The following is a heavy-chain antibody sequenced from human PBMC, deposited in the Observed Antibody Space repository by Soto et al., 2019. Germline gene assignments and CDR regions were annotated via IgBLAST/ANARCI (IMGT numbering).Heavy chain of an antibody. D-gene: IGHD2-8*01. V-gene: IGHV4-39*01. J-gene: IGHJ4*02. CDR1: GGSVSNSNYY. CDR3: VSQRASVLTQAYFDY. CDR2: VYYRGRS. Sequence: LSLTCTVSGGSVSNSNYYWGWIRQSPGKGLEWIGSVYYRGRSYSKSSVKSRVTISVDTSKNQFSLNLNSVTASDTAVYFCVSQRASVLTQAYFDYWGPGALVTVSS.